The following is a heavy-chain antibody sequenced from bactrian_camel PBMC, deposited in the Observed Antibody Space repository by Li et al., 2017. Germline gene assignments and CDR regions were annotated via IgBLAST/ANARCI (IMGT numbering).Heavy chain of an antibody. V-gene: IGHV3S60*01. CDR3: AKGPASAGLVFDMYNY. CDR2: IDWRGST. Sequence: HVQLVESGGCLVQPGGSLRLSCTVSGVRFSNIGMGWFRQVPGKEREGLACIDWRGSTYYADSVKGRFTISRDNAKNTLYLQLNSLKTEDTAMYYCAKGPASAGLVFDMYNYWGQGTQVTVS. J-gene: IGHJ4*01. D-gene: IGHD6*01. CDR1: GVRFSNIG.